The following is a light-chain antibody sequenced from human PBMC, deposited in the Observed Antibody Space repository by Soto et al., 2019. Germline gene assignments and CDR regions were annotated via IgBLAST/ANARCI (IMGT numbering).Light chain of an antibody. CDR2: AAS. J-gene: IGKJ3*01. CDR3: QNYKSAPST. Sequence: DIQMTQSPPSLSASVGDSVTITCLASQGISYYLAWYQQRPGKVPKLLVYAASTLQSGVPTRFIGGGSGTDFSLTINSLQPEDFGTYYCQNYKSAPSTFGPGTKVDL. V-gene: IGKV1-27*01. CDR1: QGISYY.